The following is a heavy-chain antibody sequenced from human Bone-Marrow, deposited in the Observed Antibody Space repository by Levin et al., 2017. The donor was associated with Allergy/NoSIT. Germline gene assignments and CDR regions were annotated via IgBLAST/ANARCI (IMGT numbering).Heavy chain of an antibody. D-gene: IGHD1-7*01. J-gene: IGHJ6*03. Sequence: ASVKVSCKASGGTFSSYSFTWVRRAPGHGLKWVGGINPFFGTIDYAQDFQDRVTITADESTTTVYMELRSPRSDDTAVYYCARGSPGQGELTYDYYFMDVWGKGTTLIVSS. CDR3: ARGSPGQGELTYDYYFMDV. V-gene: IGHV1-69*13. CDR1: GGTFSSYS. CDR2: INPFFGTI.